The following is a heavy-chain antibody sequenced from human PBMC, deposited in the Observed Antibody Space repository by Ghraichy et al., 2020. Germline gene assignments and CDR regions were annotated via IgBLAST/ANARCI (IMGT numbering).Heavy chain of an antibody. V-gene: IGHV3-43*01. D-gene: IGHD2-2*01. J-gene: IGHJ6*02. CDR3: AKDRVPAALNYYYYYGMDV. Sequence: GGSLRLSCAASGFTFDDYTMHWVRQAPGKGLEWVSLISWDGGSTYYADSVKGRFTISRDNSKNSLYLQMNSLRTEDTALYYCAKDRVPAALNYYYYYGMDVWGQGTTVTVSS. CDR2: ISWDGGST. CDR1: GFTFDDYT.